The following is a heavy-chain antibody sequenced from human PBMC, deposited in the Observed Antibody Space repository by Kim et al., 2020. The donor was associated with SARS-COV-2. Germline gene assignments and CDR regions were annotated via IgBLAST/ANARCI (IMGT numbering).Heavy chain of an antibody. Sequence: GGSLRLSCAASGFTFSSYAMSWVRQAPGKGLEWVSVIYSGGSSTYYADSVKGRFTTSRDNSKNTLYLQMNSLRAEDTAVYYCAKSRNYYGSGSYSQDYWGQGTLVTVSS. CDR1: GFTFSSYA. CDR2: IYSGGSST. V-gene: IGHV3-23*03. CDR3: AKSRNYYGSGSYSQDY. D-gene: IGHD3-10*01. J-gene: IGHJ4*02.